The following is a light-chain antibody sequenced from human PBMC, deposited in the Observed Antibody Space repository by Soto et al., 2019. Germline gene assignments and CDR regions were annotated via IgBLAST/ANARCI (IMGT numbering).Light chain of an antibody. CDR1: SSDVGAYNY. CDR3: SSYAGSNNLL. J-gene: IGLJ2*01. CDR2: EVN. V-gene: IGLV2-8*01. Sequence: QSALTQPPSASGSPGQSVTISCTGTSSDVGAYNYVSWYQQYPGKAPKLIIYEVNKRPSGVPDRCSGSKSGNTASLTVSGLQADDESDYYCSSYAGSNNLLFGGGTKLTVL.